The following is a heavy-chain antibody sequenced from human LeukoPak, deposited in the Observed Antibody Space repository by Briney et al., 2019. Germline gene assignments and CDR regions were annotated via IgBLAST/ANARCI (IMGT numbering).Heavy chain of an antibody. V-gene: IGHV4-59*11. CDR2: IYYSGST. CDR1: GGSISSHY. D-gene: IGHD2-2*01. J-gene: IGHJ3*02. Sequence: SETLSLTCTVSGGSISSHYWSWIRQPPGKGLEWIGYIYYSGSTNYNPSLKSRVTISVDTSKNQFSLKLSSVTAADTAVYYCARSAIVVVPAAREAFDIWGQGTMVTVSS. CDR3: ARSAIVVVPAAREAFDI.